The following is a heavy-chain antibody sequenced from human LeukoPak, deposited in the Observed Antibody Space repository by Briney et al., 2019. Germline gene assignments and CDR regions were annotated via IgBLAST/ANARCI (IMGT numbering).Heavy chain of an antibody. CDR2: INQSGHT. D-gene: IGHD3-9*01. CDR3: ASGRRYDILTGWDYYFDL. J-gene: IGHJ2*01. Sequence: PSETLSLTCAADGGSFTAYYWSWIRQPPGKGLEWIGEINQSGHTNYNPSFKSRVTMSVDTSKNQFSLKLSSVTAADTAVYYCASGRRYDILTGWDYYFDLWGRGTLVTVSS. V-gene: IGHV4-34*01. CDR1: GGSFTAYY.